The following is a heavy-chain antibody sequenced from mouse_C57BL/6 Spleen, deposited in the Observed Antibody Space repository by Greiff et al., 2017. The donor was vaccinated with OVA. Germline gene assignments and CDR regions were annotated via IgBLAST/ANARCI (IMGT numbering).Heavy chain of an antibody. J-gene: IGHJ2*01. CDR2: IDPETGGT. V-gene: IGHV1-15*01. D-gene: IGHD1-1*01. Sequence: VKLMESGAELVRPGASVTLSCKASGYTFTDYEMHWVKQTPVHGLEWIGAIDPETGGTAYNQKFKGKAILTADKSSSTAYMELRSLTSEDSAVYYCRYYGSSLYFDYWGQGTTLTVSS. CDR3: RYYGSSLYFDY. CDR1: GYTFTDYE.